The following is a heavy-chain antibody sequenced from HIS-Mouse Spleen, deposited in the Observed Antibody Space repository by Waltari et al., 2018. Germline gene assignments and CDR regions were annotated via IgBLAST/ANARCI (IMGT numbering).Heavy chain of an antibody. V-gene: IGHV1-69*04. CDR1: GGTFSSYA. D-gene: IGHD7-27*01. CDR3: ASKLGIDAFDI. CDR2: IIPILGIA. Sequence: QVQLVQSGAEVKKPGSSVKVSCKASGGTFSSYALSWVRQAPGQGLEWMGRIIPILGIANYAQKFQGRVTITADKSTSTAYMELSSLRSEDTAVYYCASKLGIDAFDIWGQGTMVTVSS. J-gene: IGHJ3*02.